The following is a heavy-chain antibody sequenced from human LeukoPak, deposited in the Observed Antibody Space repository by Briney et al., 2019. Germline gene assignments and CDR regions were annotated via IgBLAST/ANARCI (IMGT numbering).Heavy chain of an antibody. CDR1: GDSVTSSSYY. D-gene: IGHD3-16*02. J-gene: IGHJ4*02. Sequence: SETLSLTCTVSGDSVTSSSYYWGWIRQPPGRGLEWIGTIYHGETTYYNPSLKSRVTISADTSKNQFSLKLTSVTAADTAVYYCARQFYPLYFDYWGQGTLVTVSS. V-gene: IGHV4-39*01. CDR3: ARQFYPLYFDY. CDR2: IYHGETT.